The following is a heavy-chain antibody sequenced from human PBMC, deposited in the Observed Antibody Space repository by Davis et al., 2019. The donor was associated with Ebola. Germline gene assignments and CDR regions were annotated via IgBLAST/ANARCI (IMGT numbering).Heavy chain of an antibody. Sequence: GSLRLSCAVYGGSFSGYYWSWIRQPPGKGLEWIGYIYYSGSTNYNPSLKSRVTISVDTSKNQFSLKLSSVTAADTAVYYCARTTIVGATPFDYWGQGTLVTVSS. CDR1: GGSFSGYY. J-gene: IGHJ4*02. V-gene: IGHV4-59*08. CDR2: IYYSGST. CDR3: ARTTIVGATPFDY. D-gene: IGHD1-26*01.